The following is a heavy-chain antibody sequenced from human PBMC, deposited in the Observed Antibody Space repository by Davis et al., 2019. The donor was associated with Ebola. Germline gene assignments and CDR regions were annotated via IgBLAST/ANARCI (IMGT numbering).Heavy chain of an antibody. CDR1: GYSFTSYW. CDR2: IYPGDSDT. CDR3: ARGSIAVAGTLDY. V-gene: IGHV5-51*01. D-gene: IGHD6-19*01. J-gene: IGHJ4*02. Sequence: PGGSLRLSCKGSGYSFTSYWIGWVRQMPGKGLEWMGIIYPGDSDTRYSPSFQGQVTISADKSISTAYLQWSSLKASDTAMYYCARGSIAVAGTLDYWGQGTLVTVSS.